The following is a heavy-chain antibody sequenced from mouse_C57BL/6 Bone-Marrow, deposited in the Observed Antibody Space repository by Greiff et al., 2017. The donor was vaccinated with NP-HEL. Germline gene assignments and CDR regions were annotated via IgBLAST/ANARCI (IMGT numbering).Heavy chain of an antibody. V-gene: IGHV1-74*01. CDR2: IHPSDSDT. Sequence: QVQLKQPGAELVKPGASVKVSCKASGYTFTSYWMHWVKQRPGQGLEWIGRIHPSDSDTNYNQKFKGKATLTVDKSSSTAYMQLSSLTSEDSAVYYCAAYGNYEPDWFAYWGQGTLVTVSA. CDR1: GYTFTSYW. CDR3: AAYGNYEPDWFAY. J-gene: IGHJ3*01. D-gene: IGHD2-1*01.